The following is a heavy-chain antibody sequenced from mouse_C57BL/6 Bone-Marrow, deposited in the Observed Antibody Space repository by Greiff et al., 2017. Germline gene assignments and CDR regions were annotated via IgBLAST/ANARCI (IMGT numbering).Heavy chain of an antibody. J-gene: IGHJ3*01. V-gene: IGHV1-81*01. Sequence: QVQLQQSGAELARPGASVKLSCKASGYTFTSYGISWVKQRTGQGLEWFGEIYPRSGNTYYNEKFKGKATLTADKSSSTAYMELRSLTSEDSAVYFCAREGAYYSNYDFAYWGQGTLVTVSA. CDR3: AREGAYYSNYDFAY. CDR1: GYTFTSYG. D-gene: IGHD2-5*01. CDR2: IYPRSGNT.